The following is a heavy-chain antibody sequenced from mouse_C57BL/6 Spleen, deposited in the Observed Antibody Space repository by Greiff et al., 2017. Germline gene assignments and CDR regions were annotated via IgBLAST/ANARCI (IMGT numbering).Heavy chain of an antibody. J-gene: IGHJ2*01. CDR2: IDPEPGGT. CDR1: GYTFTDYE. CDR3: TRYDSSGYYY. Sequence: QVQLQQSGAELVRPGASVTLSCKASGYTFTDYEMHWVKQTPVHGLEWIGAIDPEPGGTAYNQKFKGKAILTADKASSTAYMELRSLTAEDSAVYYCTRYDSSGYYYWGQGTTLTVSS. V-gene: IGHV1-15*01. D-gene: IGHD3-2*02.